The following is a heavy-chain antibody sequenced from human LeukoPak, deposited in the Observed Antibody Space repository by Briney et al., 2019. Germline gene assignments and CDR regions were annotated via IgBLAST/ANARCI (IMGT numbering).Heavy chain of an antibody. Sequence: GSSVKVSCKASGCTFTSYYMHWVRQAPGQGLEWMGMINPSGGSTSYAQKFQGRVAMTRDTSTSTVYMELSSLRSEDTAVYYCARVSKPKRPGVTAPDYWGQGTLVTVSS. D-gene: IGHD4-23*01. CDR1: GCTFTSYY. J-gene: IGHJ4*02. CDR3: ARVSKPKRPGVTAPDY. CDR2: INPSGGST. V-gene: IGHV1-46*01.